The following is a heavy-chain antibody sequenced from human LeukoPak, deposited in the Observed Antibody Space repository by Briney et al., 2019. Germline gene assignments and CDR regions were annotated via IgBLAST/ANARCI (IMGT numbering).Heavy chain of an antibody. V-gene: IGHV1-69*05. D-gene: IGHD3-22*01. CDR2: IIPIFGTT. J-gene: IGHJ3*02. CDR1: GGTFSSYA. CDR3: ASRYYYDSSEDI. Sequence: SVKVSCKASGGTFSSYAISWVQQAPGQGLEWMGRIIPIFGTTNYAQKFQGRVTITTDESTSTAYMELSSLRSEDTAVYYCASRYYYDSSEDIWGQGTMVTVSS.